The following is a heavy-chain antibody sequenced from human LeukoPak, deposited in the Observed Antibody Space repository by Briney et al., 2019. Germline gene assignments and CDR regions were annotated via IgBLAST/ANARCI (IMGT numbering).Heavy chain of an antibody. Sequence: GGSLRLSCAASGFTFSSYGMHWVRQAPGKGLEWVAVISYDGSNKYYADSVKGRFTISRDNSKNTLYLQMNSLRAEDTAVYYCAKEDSGYYTKNFDYWGQGTLVTVSS. J-gene: IGHJ4*02. D-gene: IGHD3-22*01. CDR1: GFTFSSYG. CDR2: ISYDGSNK. V-gene: IGHV3-30*18. CDR3: AKEDSGYYTKNFDY.